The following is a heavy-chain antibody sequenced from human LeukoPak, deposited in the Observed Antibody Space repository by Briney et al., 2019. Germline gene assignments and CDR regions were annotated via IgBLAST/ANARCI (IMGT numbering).Heavy chain of an antibody. D-gene: IGHD3-22*01. CDR2: IYYSGST. J-gene: IGHJ4*02. CDR1: GGSISSGGYY. CDR3: ARRGYYDSSGYYYFDY. V-gene: IGHV4-61*08. Sequence: PSETLSLTCTVSGGSISSGGYYWSWIRQPPGKGLEWIGYIYYSGSTNHNPSLKSRVTISVDTSKNQFSLKLSSVTAADTAVYYCARRGYYDSSGYYYFDYWGQGTLVTVSS.